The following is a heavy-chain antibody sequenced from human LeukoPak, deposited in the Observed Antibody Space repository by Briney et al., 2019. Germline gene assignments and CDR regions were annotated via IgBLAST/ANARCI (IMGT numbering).Heavy chain of an antibody. V-gene: IGHV3-30*04. J-gene: IGHJ6*02. Sequence: GRSLRLSCAASGFTFSSYAMHWVRQAPGKGLEWVAVISYDGSNKYYADSVKGRFTISRDNSKNTLYLQMNSLRAEDTAVYYCARIVVPAGLYYYYYYGMDVWGQGTTVTVSS. CDR3: ARIVVPAGLYYYYYYGMDV. D-gene: IGHD2-2*01. CDR2: ISYDGSNK. CDR1: GFTFSSYA.